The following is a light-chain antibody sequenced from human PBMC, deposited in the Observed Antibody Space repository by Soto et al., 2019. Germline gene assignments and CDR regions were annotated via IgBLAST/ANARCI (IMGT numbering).Light chain of an antibody. CDR3: SSYTSTNTWV. J-gene: IGLJ3*02. CDR1: SSDVGGYNY. CDR2: EVS. Sequence: QSVLTQPASVSGSPGQSITISCTGTSSDVGGYNYVSWYQQHPGKAPKFLIYEVSNRPSGVSNRFSGSKSGNTASLTISGLQAEDEADYYCSSYTSTNTWVFGGRTQLTVL. V-gene: IGLV2-14*01.